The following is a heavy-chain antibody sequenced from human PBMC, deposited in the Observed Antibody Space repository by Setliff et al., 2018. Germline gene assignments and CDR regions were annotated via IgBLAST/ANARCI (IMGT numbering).Heavy chain of an antibody. J-gene: IGHJ4*02. D-gene: IGHD2-2*01. CDR3: SRLVRYCTRTSCQRLSGDDY. Sequence: ASVKVSCKASGYTFTDYGVTWVRQAPGQGLEWVGWISPYSGNTYYAPKCQGRIPMTTDTSTTTAYMALKGLRSDDTAIYYCSRLVRYCTRTSCQRLSGDDYWGQGALVTVSS. V-gene: IGHV1-18*01. CDR2: ISPYSGNT. CDR1: GYTFTDYG.